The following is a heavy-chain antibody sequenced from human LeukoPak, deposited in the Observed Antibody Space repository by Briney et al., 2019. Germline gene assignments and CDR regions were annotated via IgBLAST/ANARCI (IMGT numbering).Heavy chain of an antibody. J-gene: IGHJ4*02. Sequence: PGGSLRLSCAASGFTFSSYWMHWVRQAPGKGLVWVSRIKRDGRNTNYADSVKGRFTISRDNAKNTLHLQMNSLRAEATAVYYCARGGYYGSGRYYFDSWGQGTLVTVSS. V-gene: IGHV3-74*01. CDR1: GFTFSSYW. D-gene: IGHD3-3*01. CDR3: ARGGYYGSGRYYFDS. CDR2: IKRDGRNT.